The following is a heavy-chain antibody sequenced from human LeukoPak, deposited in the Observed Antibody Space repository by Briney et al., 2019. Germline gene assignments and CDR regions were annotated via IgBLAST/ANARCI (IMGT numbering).Heavy chain of an antibody. V-gene: IGHV1-69*04. D-gene: IGHD2-15*01. CDR1: GGTFSSYA. Sequence: GASAKVSCKASGGTFSSYAISWVRQAPGQGLEWMGRIIPILGIANYAQKFQGRVTITADKSTSTAYMELSSLRSEDTAVYYCARDRGYCSGGSCYSPLGYWGQGTLVTVSS. CDR3: ARDRGYCSGGSCYSPLGY. CDR2: IIPILGIA. J-gene: IGHJ4*02.